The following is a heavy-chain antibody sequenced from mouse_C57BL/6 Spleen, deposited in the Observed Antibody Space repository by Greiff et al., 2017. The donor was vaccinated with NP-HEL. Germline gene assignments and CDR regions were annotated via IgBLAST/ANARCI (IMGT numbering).Heavy chain of an antibody. CDR2: FYPGSGSI. CDR3: ARHEAYGSSWYFDV. J-gene: IGHJ1*03. D-gene: IGHD1-1*01. CDR1: GYTFTEYT. Sequence: QVHVKQSGAELVKPGASVKLSCKASGYTFTEYTIHWVKQRSGQGLEWIGWFYPGSGSIKYNEKFKEKATLTADKSSSTVYMELSRLTSEDSAVYFCARHEAYGSSWYFDVWGTGTTVTVSS. V-gene: IGHV1-62-2*01.